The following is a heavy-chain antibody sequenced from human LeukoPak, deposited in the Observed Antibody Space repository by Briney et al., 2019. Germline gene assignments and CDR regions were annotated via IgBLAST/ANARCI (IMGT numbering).Heavy chain of an antibody. J-gene: IGHJ6*02. CDR3: ATSGGSLKYGMDV. CDR1: GYTFTNYG. D-gene: IGHD3-16*01. V-gene: IGHV1-24*01. CDR2: FDPEDGET. Sequence: ASVKVSCKASGYTFTNYGITWVRQAPGKGLEWMGGFDPEDGETIYARKFQGRVTMTEDTSTNTAYMELRSLRSEDTAVYYCATSGGSLKYGMDVWGQGTTVTVSS.